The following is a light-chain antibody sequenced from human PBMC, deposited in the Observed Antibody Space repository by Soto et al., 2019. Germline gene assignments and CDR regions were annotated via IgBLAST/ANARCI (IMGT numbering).Light chain of an antibody. J-gene: IGKJ5*01. CDR1: QSFRGL. Sequence: VVFTHSPVTLSLSPAERATLSCRASQSFRGLLAWYQQKPGQAPRLLIYDAYNRATGIPPRFSGSGSGTDFTLTISSLEPEDSAVYYCQQRHMWPITFGQGTRLEIK. CDR3: QQRHMWPIT. CDR2: DAY. V-gene: IGKV3-11*01.